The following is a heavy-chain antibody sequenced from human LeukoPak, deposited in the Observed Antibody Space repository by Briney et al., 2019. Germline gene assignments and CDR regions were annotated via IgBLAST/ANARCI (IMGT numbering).Heavy chain of an antibody. CDR3: ARVDFWGYGSESSAFDI. V-gene: IGHV4-34*01. J-gene: IGHJ3*02. CDR1: GGSFSGYY. CDR2: INHSGST. D-gene: IGHD3-10*01. Sequence: PSETLSLTCAVYGGSFSGYYWTWIRQPPGKGLEWIGEINHSGSTNYNPSLKSRVTISVDTSKNQFSLKLSSVTAADTAVYYCARVDFWGYGSESSAFDIWGQGTMVTVSA.